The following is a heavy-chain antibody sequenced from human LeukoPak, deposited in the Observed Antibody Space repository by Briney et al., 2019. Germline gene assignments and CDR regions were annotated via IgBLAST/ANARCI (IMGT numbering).Heavy chain of an antibody. CDR1: GYTFTGYY. J-gene: IGHJ5*02. CDR2: INPNSGGT. CDR3: ARDRVAAAGQGGNWFDP. V-gene: IGHV1-2*04. D-gene: IGHD6-13*01. Sequence: ASVKVSCEASGYTFTGYYMHWVRQAPGQGLKWMGWINPNSGGTNYAQKFQGWVTMTRDTSISTAYMELSRLRSDDTAVYYCARDRVAAAGQGGNWFDPWGQGTLVTVSS.